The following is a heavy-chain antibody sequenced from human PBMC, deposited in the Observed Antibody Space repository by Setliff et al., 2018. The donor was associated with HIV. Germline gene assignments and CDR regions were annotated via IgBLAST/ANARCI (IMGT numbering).Heavy chain of an antibody. D-gene: IGHD3-10*01. J-gene: IGHJ5*01. V-gene: IGHV3-48*04. CDR1: GFTLSDHY. Sequence: GGSLRLSCAASGFTLSDHYMDWVRQAPGKGLEWISYITSDSSVKYYADSVKGRFTISRDNAGRSLYLQMNSLKVEDTAVYYCTAGHYGPNPWGQGTPVTVSS. CDR3: TAGHYGPNP. CDR2: ITSDSSVK.